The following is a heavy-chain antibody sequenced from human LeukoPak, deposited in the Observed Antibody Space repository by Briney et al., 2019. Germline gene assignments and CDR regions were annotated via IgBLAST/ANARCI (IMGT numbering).Heavy chain of an antibody. D-gene: IGHD6-19*01. CDR2: ISYDGSNK. V-gene: IGHV3-30*18. J-gene: IGHJ4*02. CDR3: AKDHASSGWLQFDY. Sequence: GGSLRLSCAASGFTFSSYGMHWVRQAPGKGLEWVAVISYDGSNKYYADSVKGRFTISRDNSKNTLYLQMNSLRAEDTAVYYCAKDHASSGWLQFDYWGQGTLVTVSS. CDR1: GFTFSSYG.